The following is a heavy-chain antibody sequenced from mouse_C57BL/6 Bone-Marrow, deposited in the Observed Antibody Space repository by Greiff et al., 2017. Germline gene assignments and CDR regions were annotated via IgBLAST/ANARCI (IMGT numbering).Heavy chain of an antibody. CDR2: IHPNSGST. J-gene: IGHJ3*01. CDR3: ARPPISRRAWFAY. V-gene: IGHV1-64*01. CDR1: GYTFTSYW. Sequence: QVQLQQPGAELVKPGASVKLSCKASGYTFTSYWMHWVKQRPGQGLEWIGMIHPNSGSTTYNEKFKIKATLTVAKSSSTAYIHLSCLTSEDSAVYYSARPPISRRAWFAYWGKGTLVTVSA.